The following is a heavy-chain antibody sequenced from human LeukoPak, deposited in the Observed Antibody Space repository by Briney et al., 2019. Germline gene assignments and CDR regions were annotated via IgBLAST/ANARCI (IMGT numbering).Heavy chain of an antibody. D-gene: IGHD3-10*01. V-gene: IGHV1-2*02. CDR1: GYTFTGYH. J-gene: IGHJ4*02. Sequence: ASVKVSCKASGYTFTGYHMHWVRQAPGQGLEWMGWINPDSGGSNYAQKFQGRVTMTRDTSISTAHMELNRLRSDDTAVYYCARGGSGVYYYGSGIPDYWGQGTLVTVSS. CDR2: INPDSGGS. CDR3: ARGGSGVYYYGSGIPDY.